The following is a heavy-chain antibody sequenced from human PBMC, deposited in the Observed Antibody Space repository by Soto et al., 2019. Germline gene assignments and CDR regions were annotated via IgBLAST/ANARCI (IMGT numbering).Heavy chain of an antibody. Sequence: EVHLLESGGVLVQPGESLRLSCETSGFTFTNCVMTWVRQPPGKGLEWVPVITTNGHTDYADSVKGRFTISRDNSKNTVYLQMNSLRAEDTAIYYCAKGLLNGRWYAADWGQGTLVTVSS. J-gene: IGHJ4*02. CDR2: ITTNGHT. CDR3: AKGLLNGRWYAAD. D-gene: IGHD6-13*01. V-gene: IGHV3-23*01. CDR1: GFTFTNCV.